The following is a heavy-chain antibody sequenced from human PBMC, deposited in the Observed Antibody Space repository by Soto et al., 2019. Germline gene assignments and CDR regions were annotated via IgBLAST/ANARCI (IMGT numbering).Heavy chain of an antibody. CDR2: ISSSGSTI. CDR3: ARDPVSEYQLPTGSDAFDI. CDR1: GFTCSDYY. Sequence: GGSLRLSCAASGFTCSDYYMSWIRQARGKGLEWVSYISSSGSTIYYADSVKGRFTISRDNAKNSLYLQMNSLRAEDTAVYYCARDPVSEYQLPTGSDAFDIWGQGTMVTVSS. V-gene: IGHV3-11*01. D-gene: IGHD2-2*01. J-gene: IGHJ3*02.